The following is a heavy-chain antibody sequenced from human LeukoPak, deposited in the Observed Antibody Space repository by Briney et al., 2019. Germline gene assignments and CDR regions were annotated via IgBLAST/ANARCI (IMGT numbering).Heavy chain of an antibody. CDR3: AKFPPGKKWGSVYFDY. V-gene: IGHV3-33*06. CDR1: GFTFSTYV. D-gene: IGHD1-26*01. CDR2: IWYDGSEK. Sequence: PGGSLRLSCAASGFTFSTYVMHWVRQAPGKGLEWVAVIWYDGSEKYYADSVKGRFTISRDNSKNTLYLQMNSLRAEDTAVYYCAKFPPGKKWGSVYFDYWGQGTLVTVSS. J-gene: IGHJ4*02.